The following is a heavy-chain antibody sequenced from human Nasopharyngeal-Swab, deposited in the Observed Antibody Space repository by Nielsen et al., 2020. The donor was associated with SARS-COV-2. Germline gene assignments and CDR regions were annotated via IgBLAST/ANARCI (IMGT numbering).Heavy chain of an antibody. J-gene: IGHJ5*02. D-gene: IGHD3-3*01. CDR2: ISYRGST. V-gene: IGHV4-30-4*01. Sequence: WIRQPPGKGLEWIGYISYRGSTYYNPSLKSRVTISVDTSKNQFSLKLSSVTAADTAVYYCARMYYDFWSGYYEVYNWFDPWGQEPWSPSPQ. CDR3: ARMYYDFWSGYYEVYNWFDP.